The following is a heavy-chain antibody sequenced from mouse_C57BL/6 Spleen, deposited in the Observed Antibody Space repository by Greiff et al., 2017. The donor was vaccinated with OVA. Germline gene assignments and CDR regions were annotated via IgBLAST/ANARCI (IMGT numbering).Heavy chain of an antibody. CDR1: GYSFTGYY. J-gene: IGHJ2*01. CDR3: ARGEDYFDY. V-gene: IGHV1-42*01. CDR2: INPSTGGT. Sequence: VQLKESGPELVKPGASVKISCKASGYSFTGYYMNWVKQSPEKSLEWIGEINPSTGGTTYNQKFKAKATLTVDKSSSTAYMQLKSLTSEDSAVYYCARGEDYFDYWGQGTTLTVSS.